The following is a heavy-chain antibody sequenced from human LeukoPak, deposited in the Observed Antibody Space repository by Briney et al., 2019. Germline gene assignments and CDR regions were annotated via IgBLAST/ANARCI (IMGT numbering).Heavy chain of an antibody. CDR3: AKLDRFYYESSGYSDY. Sequence: GGSLRLSCTASGFTFSSYAMGWVRQAPGKGLGWVSVISGSGSKAYYADSVKGRFTISRDNSKNTLYLQMNNLRAEDTAVHYCAKLDRFYYESSGYSDYWGQGTLVTVSS. CDR1: GFTFSSYA. D-gene: IGHD3-22*01. J-gene: IGHJ4*02. CDR2: ISGSGSKA. V-gene: IGHV3-23*01.